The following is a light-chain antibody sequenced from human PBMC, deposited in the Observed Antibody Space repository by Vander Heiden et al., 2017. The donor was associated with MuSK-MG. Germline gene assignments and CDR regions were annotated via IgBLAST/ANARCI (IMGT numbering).Light chain of an antibody. CDR3: SSYTTSSTLLV. V-gene: IGLV2-14*01. CDR1: SSDVGDYNY. J-gene: IGLJ2*01. Sequence: QSALTQPASVSGSPGQSITISCTGTSSDVGDYNYVSWYQQHPGKAPKLLIYEVSNRPSGVSHRFSGSKSGNTASLTISGLQAEDGSDYYCSSYTTSSTLLVFGGGTKLTVL. CDR2: EVS.